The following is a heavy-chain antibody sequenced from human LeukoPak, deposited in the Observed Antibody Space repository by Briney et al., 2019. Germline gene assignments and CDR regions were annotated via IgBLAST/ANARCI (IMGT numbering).Heavy chain of an antibody. CDR1: GFTFSSYS. V-gene: IGHV3-21*01. J-gene: IGHJ4*02. D-gene: IGHD1-14*01. CDR2: ISSSSSYI. CDR3: ARSYTRTLYFDY. Sequence: GGSLRLSCAASGFTFSSYSMNWVRQAPGKGLEWVSSISSSSSYIYYADSVKGRFTISRDNAKNSLYLQMNSLRAEDTAVYYCARSYTRTLYFDYWGQGTLVTVSS.